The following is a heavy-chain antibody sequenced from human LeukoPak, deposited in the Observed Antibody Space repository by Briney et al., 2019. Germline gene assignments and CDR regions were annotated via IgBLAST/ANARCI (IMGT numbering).Heavy chain of an antibody. CDR3: ARDELNYYDSSGCIGY. CDR1: GFTFSSYS. J-gene: IGHJ4*02. D-gene: IGHD3-22*01. Sequence: GGSLRLSCAASGFTFSSYSMNWVRLAPGKGLEWVSYISSSSSTIYYADSVKGRFTISRDNAKNSLYLQMNSLRAEDTAVYYCARDELNYYDSSGCIGYWGQGTLVTVSS. CDR2: ISSSSSTI. V-gene: IGHV3-48*04.